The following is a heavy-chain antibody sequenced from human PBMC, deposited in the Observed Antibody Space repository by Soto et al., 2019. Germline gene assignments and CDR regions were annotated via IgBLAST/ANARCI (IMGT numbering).Heavy chain of an antibody. CDR2: ISWNSGSI. CDR1: GFTFDDYA. V-gene: IGHV3-9*01. Sequence: EVQLVESGGGLVQPGRSLRLSCAASGFTFDDYAMHWVRQAPGKGLEWVSRISWNSGSIGYADSVKGRFIISRDNAKNSLYLQMSSLRAEETALYYCAKAVGSYGNFDYWGQGTLVTVSS. J-gene: IGHJ4*02. CDR3: AKAVGSYGNFDY. D-gene: IGHD5-18*01.